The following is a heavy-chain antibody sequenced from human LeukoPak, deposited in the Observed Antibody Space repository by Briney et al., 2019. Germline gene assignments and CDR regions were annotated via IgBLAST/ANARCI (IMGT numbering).Heavy chain of an antibody. CDR1: GYTFTSYG. CDR2: ISAYNGNT. D-gene: IGHD3-10*01. J-gene: IGHJ4*02. V-gene: IGHV1-18*04. CDR3: ARKRNYGSGSYYSLDY. Sequence: ASVKVSCKASGYTFTSYGISWVRQAPGQGLEWMGWISAYNGNTNYAQKLQGRVTMTTDTSTSTAYMELRSLRSEDTAVYYCARKRNYGSGSYYSLDYWGQGTLVTVSS.